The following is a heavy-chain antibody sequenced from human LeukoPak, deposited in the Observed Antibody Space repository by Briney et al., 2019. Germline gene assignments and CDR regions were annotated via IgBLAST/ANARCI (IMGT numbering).Heavy chain of an antibody. Sequence: QSGGSLRLSCVAPGFAFSDSAMSWVRLTAGKGLEWVSLSRADDYSTYYADSVKGRFTISRDNSKNTMYPQMNSLRAEDTAIYYCASRPSNTWAGPLDFWGQGTLVTVSS. CDR3: ASRPSNTWAGPLDF. V-gene: IGHV3-23*01. D-gene: IGHD6-13*01. CDR2: SRADDYST. J-gene: IGHJ4*02. CDR1: GFAFSDSA.